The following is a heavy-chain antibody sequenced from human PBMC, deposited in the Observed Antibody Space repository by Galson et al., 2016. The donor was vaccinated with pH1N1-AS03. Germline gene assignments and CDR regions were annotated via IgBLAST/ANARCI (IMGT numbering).Heavy chain of an antibody. CDR1: GFTFTKSA. J-gene: IGHJ6*02. CDR3: ARDDSSSWDRDYYYGMDV. Sequence: SLRLSCATSGFTFTKSAMSWVRQAPGKGLEWVSFISSSSTYIYYADSLKGRFTISRDNAKNSLYLQMNSLRVEDTAVYYCARDDSSSWDRDYYYGMDVWGQGTTVTVSS. V-gene: IGHV3-21*01. D-gene: IGHD6-13*01. CDR2: ISSSSTYI.